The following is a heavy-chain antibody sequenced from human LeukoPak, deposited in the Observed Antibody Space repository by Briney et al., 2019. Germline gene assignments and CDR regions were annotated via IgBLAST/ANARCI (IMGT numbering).Heavy chain of an antibody. CDR1: GFTFSSYA. CDR2: ISSNGGST. CDR3: MKGSGYDYVWGSYRYRTYFDY. J-gene: IGHJ4*02. V-gene: IGHV3-64D*06. Sequence: GGSLRLSCSASGFTFSSYAMHWVRQAPGKGLEYVSAISSNGGSTYYADSVKGRFTISRDNSKNTLYLQMSSLRAEDTAVYYCMKGSGYDYVWGSYRYRTYFDYWGQGTLVTVSS. D-gene: IGHD3-16*02.